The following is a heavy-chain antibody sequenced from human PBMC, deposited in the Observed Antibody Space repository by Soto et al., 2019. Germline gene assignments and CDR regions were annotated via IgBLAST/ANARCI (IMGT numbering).Heavy chain of an antibody. CDR3: ARWEWRDAFDI. J-gene: IGHJ3*02. D-gene: IGHD3-3*01. Sequence: LRLSCVVSGFTVSSANYMSWVRQAPGKGLEWVSVIYGGGSTYYADSVKGRFTISRHNSKNTLYLQMNSLRAEDTAVYYCARWEWRDAFDIWGQGTMVTVSS. CDR1: GFTVSSANY. V-gene: IGHV3-53*04. CDR2: IYGGGST.